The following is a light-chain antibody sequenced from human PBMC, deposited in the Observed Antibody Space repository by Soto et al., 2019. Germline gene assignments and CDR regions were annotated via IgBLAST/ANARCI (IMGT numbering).Light chain of an antibody. CDR2: GVS. Sequence: SSVTMSLTGGKRATVCCRSSQTNNNIYFARYQQKPAQAPRLHNYGVSTTATAIPDRFSGSGSGTAFTITIRRLEHEDFAVYYCQEYSSSPRTFGQGTKVDVK. CDR3: QEYSSSPRT. CDR1: QTNNNIY. V-gene: IGKV3-20*01. J-gene: IGKJ1*01.